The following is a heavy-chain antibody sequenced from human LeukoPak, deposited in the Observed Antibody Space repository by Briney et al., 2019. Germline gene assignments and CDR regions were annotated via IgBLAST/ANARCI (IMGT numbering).Heavy chain of an antibody. CDR2: SSSSDDGK. CDR3: ARDSHYDFWSGYYATKIYYYYYMDV. V-gene: IGHV3-23*01. Sequence: GGSLRLSCTASGLSLNNYAMSWVRQVPGKGLEWVSASSSSDDGKWYAESVRGRFTNSRDTSKNTLYLQMNSLRAEDTAVYYCARDSHYDFWSGYYATKIYYYYYMDVWGKGTTVTVPS. J-gene: IGHJ6*03. D-gene: IGHD3-3*01. CDR1: GLSLNNYA.